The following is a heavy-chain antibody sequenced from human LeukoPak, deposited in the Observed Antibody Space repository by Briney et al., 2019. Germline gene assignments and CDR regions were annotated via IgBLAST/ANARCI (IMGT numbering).Heavy chain of an antibody. CDR3: ARALGDI. V-gene: IGHV3-74*01. Sequence: GGSLRLSCAASGFSFSTYWMHWVRQAPGKGPVWVSRINGDGSSTAYGDSVKGRFTISRDNAKNTLYLQMNGLRVEDTAVYYCARALGDIRGEGTLVTVSS. CDR2: INGDGSST. J-gene: IGHJ4*02. CDR1: GFSFSTYW.